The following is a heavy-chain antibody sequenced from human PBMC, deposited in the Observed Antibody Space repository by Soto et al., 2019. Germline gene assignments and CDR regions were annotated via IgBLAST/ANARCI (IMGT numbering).Heavy chain of an antibody. CDR2: ISYDGSNK. Sequence: ESGGGVVPPGRSLRLSCAASGFTFSSYAMHWVRQAPGTGLEWVAVISYDGSNKYYADSVKGRFTISRDNSKNTLYLQMNSLRAEDTAVYYCARDAGATVTTRLWGQGTLVTVSS. CDR3: ARDAGATVTTRL. D-gene: IGHD4-17*01. CDR1: GFTFSSYA. J-gene: IGHJ4*02. V-gene: IGHV3-30-3*01.